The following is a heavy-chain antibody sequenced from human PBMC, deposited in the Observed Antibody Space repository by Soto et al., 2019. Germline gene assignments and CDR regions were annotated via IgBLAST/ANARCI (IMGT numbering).Heavy chain of an antibody. J-gene: IGHJ4*02. Sequence: GGALRLSCTVSGFAFNNYGINWVRQSPGKGLEWVSSISKSDYTYYSDSVKGRFTISRDNAKNSVSLQMNTLRVEDTAVYYCAREDSIIIPAVSDFWGQGTLVTVSS. V-gene: IGHV3-21*01. CDR3: AREDSIIIPAVSDF. CDR2: ISKSDYT. D-gene: IGHD2-2*01. CDR1: GFAFNNYG.